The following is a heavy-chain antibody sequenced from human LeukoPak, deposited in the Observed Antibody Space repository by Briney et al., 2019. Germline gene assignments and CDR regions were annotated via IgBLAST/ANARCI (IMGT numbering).Heavy chain of an antibody. J-gene: IGHJ4*02. CDR1: GFTFSTNG. V-gene: IGHV3-30*02. D-gene: IGHD5-12*01. CDR3: AKGSGQWLRSFDY. CDR2: IRYDGSNI. Sequence: SGGSLRLSCAASGFTFSTNGMHWVRQAPGKGLEWVAFIRYDGSNIYYTDSVKGRFTISRDNSKNTLYLQMNSLRVEDTAVYYCAKGSGQWLRSFDYWGQGTLVTVSS.